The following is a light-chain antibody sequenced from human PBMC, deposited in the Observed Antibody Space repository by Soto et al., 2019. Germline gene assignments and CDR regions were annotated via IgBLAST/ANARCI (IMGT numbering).Light chain of an antibody. J-gene: IGKJ5*01. CDR2: GAS. CDR1: QSIKNY. CDR3: HQGYSTTPIT. V-gene: IGKV1-39*01. Sequence: DIHITKSPAALSAALGDRVTITCRASQSIKNYLNWYQHKPGAAPKLLIFGASNWESGVPSRFSGSGSGTEFTLSISSLQPEDFATYYCHQGYSTTPITFGQGRRLEIK.